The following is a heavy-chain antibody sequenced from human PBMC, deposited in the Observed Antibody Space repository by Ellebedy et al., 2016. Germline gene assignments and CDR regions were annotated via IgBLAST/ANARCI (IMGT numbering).Heavy chain of an antibody. J-gene: IGHJ6*03. V-gene: IGHV4-59*01. Sequence: SETLSLTXTVSGGSISSYYWSWIRQPPGKGLEWIGYIYYSGSTNYNPSLKSRVTISVDTSKNQFSLKLSSVTAADTAVYYCATRTLRRHYYMDVWGKGTTVTVSS. D-gene: IGHD5/OR15-5a*01. CDR1: GGSISSYY. CDR3: ATRTLRRHYYMDV. CDR2: IYYSGST.